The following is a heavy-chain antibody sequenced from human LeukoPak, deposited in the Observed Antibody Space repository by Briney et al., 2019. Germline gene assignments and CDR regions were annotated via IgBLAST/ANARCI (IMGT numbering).Heavy chain of an antibody. D-gene: IGHD1-26*01. CDR2: ISSGVTSI. CDR3: ARDLRGEGAAKRPFAY. J-gene: IGHJ4*02. CDR1: GFTLSNYE. Sequence: GGSLRLSCAASGFTLSNYEMNWVRQAPGKGLEWVSYISSGVTSIYYADSVKGRFTISRDNAKNSLYLQMNNLRAEDTAVYYCARDLRGEGAAKRPFAYWGQGALVTVSS. V-gene: IGHV3-48*03.